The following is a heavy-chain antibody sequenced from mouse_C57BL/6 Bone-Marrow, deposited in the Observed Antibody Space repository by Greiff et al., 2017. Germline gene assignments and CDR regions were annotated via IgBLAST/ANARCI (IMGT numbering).Heavy chain of an antibody. Sequence: QVQLQQSGPELVKPGASVKFPCKASGYAFSSSRMNWVKQRPGKGLEWIGRIYPGDGDTNYNGKFKGKATLTADKSSSTAYMQLSSLTSEDSAVYFCARYDYDGYYYAMDFWGQGTSVTVSS. CDR2: IYPGDGDT. CDR3: ARYDYDGYYYAMDF. J-gene: IGHJ4*01. D-gene: IGHD2-4*01. V-gene: IGHV1-82*01. CDR1: GYAFSSSR.